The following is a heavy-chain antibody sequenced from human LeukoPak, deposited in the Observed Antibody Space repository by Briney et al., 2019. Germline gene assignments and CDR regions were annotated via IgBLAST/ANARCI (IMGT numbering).Heavy chain of an antibody. CDR3: AKDIAAAVLYYFDY. D-gene: IGHD6-13*01. V-gene: IGHV3-9*01. CDR2: ITWNSGSI. J-gene: IGHJ4*02. CDR1: QFKFNNYG. Sequence: GGSLRLSCATSQFKFNNYGMTWVRQAPGKGLEWVSGITWNSGSIGYADSVKGRFTISRDNAKNSLYLQMNSLRAGDTALYYCAKDIAAAVLYYFDYWGQGTLVTVSS.